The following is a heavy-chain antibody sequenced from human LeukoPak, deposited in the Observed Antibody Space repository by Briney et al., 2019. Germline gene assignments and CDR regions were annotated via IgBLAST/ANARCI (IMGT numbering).Heavy chain of an antibody. D-gene: IGHD6-19*01. J-gene: IGHJ1*01. Sequence: GGSLRLSCAASGLTFSSYWMSWVRQAPGKGLEWVANIKQDGSEKYYVDSVKGRFTISRDNAKNSLYLQMNSLRAEDTAVYYCARPLEYSSGWGYFQHWGQGTLVTVSS. CDR1: GLTFSSYW. V-gene: IGHV3-7*01. CDR3: ARPLEYSSGWGYFQH. CDR2: IKQDGSEK.